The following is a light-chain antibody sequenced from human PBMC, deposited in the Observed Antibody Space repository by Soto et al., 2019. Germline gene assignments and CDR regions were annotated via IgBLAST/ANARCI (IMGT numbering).Light chain of an antibody. V-gene: IGLV2-14*03. CDR3: TSYTSSSTRGV. CDR1: SSDVGGYNY. J-gene: IGLJ2*01. Sequence: QSALTRRASVSGSPGQSITISCTGTSSDVGGYNYVSWYQQHPGKAPKLMIYDVSSRPSGVSNRFSGSKSGNTASLTISGLQAEDEADYYCTSYTSSSTRGVFGGGTKLTVL. CDR2: DVS.